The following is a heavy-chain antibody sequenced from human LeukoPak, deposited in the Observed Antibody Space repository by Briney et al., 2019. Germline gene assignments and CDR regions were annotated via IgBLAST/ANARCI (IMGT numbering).Heavy chain of an antibody. CDR2: IYYSGST. Sequence: SETLSLTCTVSGGSISSYYWSWIRQPPGKGLEWIGYIYYSGSTNYNPSLKSRVTISVDTSKNQFSLKLSSVTAAGTAVYYCARDQGGFDIWGQGTMVTVSS. CDR3: ARDQGGFDI. V-gene: IGHV4-59*01. J-gene: IGHJ3*02. CDR1: GGSISSYY.